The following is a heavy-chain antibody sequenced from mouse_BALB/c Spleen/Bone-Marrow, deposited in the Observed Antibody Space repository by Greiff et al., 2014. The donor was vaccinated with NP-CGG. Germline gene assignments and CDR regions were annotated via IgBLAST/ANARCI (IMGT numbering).Heavy chain of an antibody. V-gene: IGHV1-62-2*01. D-gene: IGHD1-1*01. J-gene: IGHJ4*01. Sequence: VKLVESGAELVKPGASVKLSCKASGYTFTEYIIHWVKQRSGQGLEWIGWFYPGSGSIKYNEKFKDKATLTADKSSSTVYMELSRLTSEASAVYFCARHEDYGSSYYYAMDYWGQGTTVPVPS. CDR2: FYPGSGSI. CDR3: ARHEDYGSSYYYAMDY. CDR1: GYTFTEYI.